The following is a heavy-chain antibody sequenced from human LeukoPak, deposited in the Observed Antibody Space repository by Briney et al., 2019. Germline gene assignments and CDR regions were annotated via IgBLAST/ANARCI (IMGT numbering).Heavy chain of an antibody. CDR2: IHYSGSI. D-gene: IGHD2-21*02. CDR1: GGSISSGDHY. CDR3: ARALQGDCVDL. J-gene: IGHJ5*02. Sequence: SQTLSLTCTVSGGSISSGDHYWSWIRQHPGKGLEWIGYIHYSGSIYYNPSLKSRVSISVDTSKNQFSLRLSSVTAADTAVYYCARALQGDCVDLWGQGTLATVSS. V-gene: IGHV4-31*03.